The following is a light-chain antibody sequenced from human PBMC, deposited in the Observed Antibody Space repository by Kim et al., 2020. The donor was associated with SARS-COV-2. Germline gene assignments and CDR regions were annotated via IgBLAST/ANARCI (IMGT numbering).Light chain of an antibody. J-gene: IGLJ1*01. Sequence: VSPGQTASITCSGDKLGDKYACWYQQKPGQSPVLVIYQDSKRPSGIPERFSGSNSGNTATLTISGTQAMDEADYYCQAWDSSDYVFGTGTKVTVL. V-gene: IGLV3-1*01. CDR1: KLGDKY. CDR3: QAWDSSDYV. CDR2: QDS.